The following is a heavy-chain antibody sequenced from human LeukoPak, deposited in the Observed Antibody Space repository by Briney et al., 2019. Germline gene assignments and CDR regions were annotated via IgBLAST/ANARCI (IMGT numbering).Heavy chain of an antibody. J-gene: IGHJ3*02. CDR3: ASLSGITIFGVAPHDAFDI. V-gene: IGHV3-53*04. CDR1: GFTVSSNY. Sequence: GGSLRLSCAASGFTVSSNYMSWVRQAPGKGLEWVSVIYSGGSTYYADSVKGRFTISRHNSKNTLYLQMNSLIAEDTAVYYCASLSGITIFGVAPHDAFDIWGQGTMVTVSS. CDR2: IYSGGST. D-gene: IGHD3-3*01.